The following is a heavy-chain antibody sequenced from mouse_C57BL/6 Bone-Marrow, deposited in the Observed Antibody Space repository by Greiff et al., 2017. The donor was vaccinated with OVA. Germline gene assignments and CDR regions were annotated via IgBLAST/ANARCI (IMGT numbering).Heavy chain of an antibody. Sequence: EVQRVESEGGLVQPGSSMKLSCTASGFTFSDYYMAWVRQVPEKGLEWVANINYDGSSTYYLDSLKSRFIISRDNAKNILYLQMSSLKSEDTATYYCARDRTTVHAMDYWGQGTSVTVSS. CDR2: INYDGSST. CDR1: GFTFSDYY. J-gene: IGHJ4*01. D-gene: IGHD1-1*01. CDR3: ARDRTTVHAMDY. V-gene: IGHV5-16*01.